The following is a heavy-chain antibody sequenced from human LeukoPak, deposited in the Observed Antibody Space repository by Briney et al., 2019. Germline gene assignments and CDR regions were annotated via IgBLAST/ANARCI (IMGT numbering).Heavy chain of an antibody. D-gene: IGHD3-10*01. V-gene: IGHV3-30*03. CDR2: ISDDGAHD. J-gene: IGHJ6*03. CDR3: ARRWFRGGYYYYMDV. CDR1: GFTFNSNG. Sequence: PGGSLRLSCTASGFTFNSNGMHWVRQAPGKGLEWVAVISDDGAHDFYGDSVEGRFTISRDNSKNTLYLQMNSLRPEDTAVYYCARRWFRGGYYYYMDVWGKGTTVTVSS.